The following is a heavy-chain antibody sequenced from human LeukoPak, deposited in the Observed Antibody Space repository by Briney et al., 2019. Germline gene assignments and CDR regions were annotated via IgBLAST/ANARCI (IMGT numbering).Heavy chain of an antibody. CDR2: IPGGGTST. D-gene: IGHD2-2*01. J-gene: IGHJ3*02. CDR3: AKDGCSSCYHWDAFDI. V-gene: IGHV3-23*01. Sequence: GGSLRLSCAASGFAFSSYAMSWVRQAPGKGLEWVSGIPGGGTSTHYADSVKGRFTISRDNSKYTLYLQMNSLRAEDTAVYYCAKDGCSSCYHWDAFDIWGQGTMVTVSS. CDR1: GFAFSSYA.